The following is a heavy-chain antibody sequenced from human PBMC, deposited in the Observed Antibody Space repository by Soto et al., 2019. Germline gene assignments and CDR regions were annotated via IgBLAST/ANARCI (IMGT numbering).Heavy chain of an antibody. Sequence: QLQLQESGPGLVKPSETLSLTCTVSGCSISSSSYYWGWIRQPPGKGLEWIGSIYYSGSTYYNPSHKSRVSISVDTSKKQFSLKLGPVTAADTAVYYCARRYSSPHYRYGGQGTLVTVSS. J-gene: IGHJ4*02. V-gene: IGHV4-39*01. CDR2: IYYSGST. CDR1: GCSISSSSYY. D-gene: IGHD3-16*02. CDR3: ARRYSSPHYRY.